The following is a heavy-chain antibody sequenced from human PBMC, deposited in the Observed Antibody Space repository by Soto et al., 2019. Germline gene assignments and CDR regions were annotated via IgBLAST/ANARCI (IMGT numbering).Heavy chain of an antibody. CDR1: GFTFSSYS. V-gene: IGHV3-21*01. Sequence: EVQLVESGGGLVKPGGSLRLSCAASGFTFSSYSMNWVRQAPGKGLEWVSSISSSSSYIYYADSVKGRFTISRDNAKNSLYLQMNSLRAEDTAVYYCARDCRWSGYYSGRKDYYYGMDVWGQGTTVTVSS. D-gene: IGHD3-3*01. CDR3: ARDCRWSGYYSGRKDYYYGMDV. J-gene: IGHJ6*02. CDR2: ISSSSSYI.